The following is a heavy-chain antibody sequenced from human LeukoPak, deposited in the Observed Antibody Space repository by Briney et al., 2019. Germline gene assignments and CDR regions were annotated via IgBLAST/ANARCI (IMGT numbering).Heavy chain of an antibody. D-gene: IGHD6-13*01. CDR2: IYGSTSA. J-gene: IGHJ4*02. CDR3: ARRRPSSWSFDY. V-gene: IGHV3-66*01. Sequence: GGSLRLSCAASGFTVSSNYINWVRQAPGKGLEWVSLIYGSTSADYADSVKGRFTISRDTSMNTVYLQMNSLRAEDTAVYYCARRRPSSWSFDYWGQGTLVTVSS. CDR1: GFTVSSNY.